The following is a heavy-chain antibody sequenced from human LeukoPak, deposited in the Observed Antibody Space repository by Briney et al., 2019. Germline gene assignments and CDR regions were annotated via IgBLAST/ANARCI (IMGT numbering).Heavy chain of an antibody. D-gene: IGHD6-19*01. CDR1: GFTFSNYA. CDR2: ISGSGGNT. Sequence: QPGGSLRLSCAASGFTFSNYAMSWVRQAPGKGLEWVSAISGSGGNTYYADSVKGRFTISRDNSKNTLYLQMNSLRAEDTAVYYCAKAGGSGWSDATYYWGQGTLVTVSS. CDR3: AKAGGSGWSDATYY. J-gene: IGHJ4*02. V-gene: IGHV3-23*01.